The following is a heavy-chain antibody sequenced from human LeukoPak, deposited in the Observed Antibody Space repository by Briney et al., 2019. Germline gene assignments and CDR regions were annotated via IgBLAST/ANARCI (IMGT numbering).Heavy chain of an antibody. V-gene: IGHV4-4*02. J-gene: IGHJ4*02. D-gene: IGHD2-15*01. CDR2: IHHSGST. Sequence: PGGSLRLSCAASGFTFSRYAMNWVRQPPGKGLEWIGEIHHSGSTNYNPYLKSRVTISVDKSNNQFSLKVNSVTAADTAVYYCARRIGRISAPRGHMDYWGQGSLVIVSS. CDR3: ARRIGRISAPRGHMDY. CDR1: GFTFSRYA.